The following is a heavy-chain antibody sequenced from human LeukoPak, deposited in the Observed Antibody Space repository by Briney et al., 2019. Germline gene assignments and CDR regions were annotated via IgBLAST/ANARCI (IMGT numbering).Heavy chain of an antibody. CDR1: GFSFSNHG. CDR3: AREATWGQWYFDH. D-gene: IGHD6-19*01. J-gene: IGHJ4*02. CDR2: IASDGGAK. Sequence: GTSLRLSCVASGFSFSNHGMHWVRQAPGKGLEWVSVIASDGGAKFYADSVKGLFTLSRDNPKNMFFLQMNLLTVEDTAIYYCAREATWGQWYFDHWGQGTPVTVSS. V-gene: IGHV3-30*03.